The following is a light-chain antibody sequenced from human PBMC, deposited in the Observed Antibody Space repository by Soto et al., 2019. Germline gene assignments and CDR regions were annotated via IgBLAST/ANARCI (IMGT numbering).Light chain of an antibody. Sequence: EIVVTQSPATLSVSPGERATLSCRTSQSVSSNLAWYLQKPGQAPRLLIYGASTRATGIPARFSGSGSGTEFTLTISSLQSEDFAVYYCQQYNNWPPLTFGGGTKVEIK. V-gene: IGKV3-15*01. J-gene: IGKJ4*01. CDR2: GAS. CDR1: QSVSSN. CDR3: QQYNNWPPLT.